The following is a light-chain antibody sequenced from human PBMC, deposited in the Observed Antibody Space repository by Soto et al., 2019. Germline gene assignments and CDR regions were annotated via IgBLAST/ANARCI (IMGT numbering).Light chain of an antibody. CDR3: LQSYKYPWT. Sequence: DIQMTQSPSTLSASVGARVTITCRASQSISSWLAWYQQKQGKAPKLLIYDASSLESGVPSRFSGSGSATELTITISSLQPEDFETYDCLQSYKYPWTFGQGTKVDNK. CDR1: QSISSW. V-gene: IGKV1-5*01. J-gene: IGKJ1*01. CDR2: DAS.